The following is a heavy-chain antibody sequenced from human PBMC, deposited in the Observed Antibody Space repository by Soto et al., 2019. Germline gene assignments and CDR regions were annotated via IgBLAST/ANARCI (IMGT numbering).Heavy chain of an antibody. CDR1: GFTFSSYA. CDR3: AKVIVVVPAALMDV. CDR2: ISGSGGST. J-gene: IGHJ6*02. V-gene: IGHV3-23*01. D-gene: IGHD2-2*01. Sequence: HPGGSLRLSCAASGFTFSSYAMSWVRQAPGKGLEWVSAISGSGGSTYYADSVKGRFTISRDNSKNTLYLQMNSLRAEDTAVYYCAKVIVVVPAALMDVWGQGTTVTAP.